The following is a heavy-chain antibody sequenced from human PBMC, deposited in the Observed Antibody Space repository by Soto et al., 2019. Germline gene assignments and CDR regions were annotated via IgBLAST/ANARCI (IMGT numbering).Heavy chain of an antibody. D-gene: IGHD6-13*01. CDR3: ARVYFTRRAAAGANWFDP. Sequence: GASVKVSCKASGYTFTSYGISWVRQAPGQGLEWMGWISAYNGNTNYAQKLQGRVTMTTDTSTSTAYMELRSLRSDDTAVYYCARVYFTRRAAAGANWFDPWGQGTLVTVSS. CDR1: GYTFTSYG. V-gene: IGHV1-18*01. CDR2: ISAYNGNT. J-gene: IGHJ5*02.